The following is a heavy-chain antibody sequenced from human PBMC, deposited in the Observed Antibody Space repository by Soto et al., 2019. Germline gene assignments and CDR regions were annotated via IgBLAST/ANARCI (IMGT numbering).Heavy chain of an antibody. CDR1: GGTLSSYA. CDR2: IIPIFGTA. V-gene: IGHV1-69*06. J-gene: IGHJ4*02. D-gene: IGHD3-22*01. Sequence: GASVKVSCKASGGTLSSYAISWVRQAPGQGLEWMGGIIPIFGTANYAQKFQGRVTITADKSTSTAYMELSSLRSEDTAVYYCASVYYYDSSGYYYPYFDYWGQGTLVTVSS. CDR3: ASVYYYDSSGYYYPYFDY.